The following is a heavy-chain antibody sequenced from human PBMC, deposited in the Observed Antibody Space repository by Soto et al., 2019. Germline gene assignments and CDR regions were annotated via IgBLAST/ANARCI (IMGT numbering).Heavy chain of an antibody. J-gene: IGHJ4*02. D-gene: IGHD5-12*01. CDR2: INPSGGST. CDR3: ARDFPGVEMATTFDY. Sequence: ASVKVSCKGSGYTFTSYYMHWLRQTPGQGLEWMGIINPSGGSTSYAQKFQGRVTMTRDTSTSTVYMELSSLRSEDTAVYYCARDFPGVEMATTFDYWGQGTLVNVSS. V-gene: IGHV1-46*01. CDR1: GYTFTSYY.